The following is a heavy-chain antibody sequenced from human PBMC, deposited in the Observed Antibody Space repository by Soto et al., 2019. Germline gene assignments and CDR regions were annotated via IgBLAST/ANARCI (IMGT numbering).Heavy chain of an antibody. V-gene: IGHV4-59*01. J-gene: IGHJ6*02. CDR2: ISDSGTT. D-gene: IGHD3-9*01. Sequence: SETLSLTCTVSGGSISSFYWSWVRQPPGKGLEWLSYISDSGTTKYNPSLKSRVVKSKDTSKKQFSLKLRSVTDADTAVYYCARVWNDVLTGPPCGMDVWGQGTTVT. CDR3: ARVWNDVLTGPPCGMDV. CDR1: GGSISSFY.